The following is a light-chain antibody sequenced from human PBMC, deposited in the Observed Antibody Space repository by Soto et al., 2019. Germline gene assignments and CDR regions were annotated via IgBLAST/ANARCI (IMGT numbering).Light chain of an antibody. CDR2: DAT. J-gene: IGKJ4*01. CDR1: ESVSTL. CDR3: QQRSNWLT. V-gene: IGKV3-11*01. Sequence: EIVLTQSPDTLSLSPGERATLSCRASESVSTLLAWYQHKPGQAPRLLIYDATNRASGIPARFSGSGSGTDVTLTISSLEPEDVAFYYCQQRSNWLTFGGGTKVEIK.